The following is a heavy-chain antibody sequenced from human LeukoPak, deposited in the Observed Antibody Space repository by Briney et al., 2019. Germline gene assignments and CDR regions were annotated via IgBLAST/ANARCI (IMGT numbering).Heavy chain of an antibody. V-gene: IGHV3-21*01. CDR1: GFPFINYA. D-gene: IGHD7-27*01. CDR2: ISSSSSYI. Sequence: GGSLRLSCAASGFPFINYAMNWVRQAPGKGLEWVSSISSSSSYIYYADSVKGRFTISRDNAKNSLYLQMNSLRAEDTAVYYCARDGLGNLFDYWGQGTLVTVSS. CDR3: ARDGLGNLFDY. J-gene: IGHJ4*02.